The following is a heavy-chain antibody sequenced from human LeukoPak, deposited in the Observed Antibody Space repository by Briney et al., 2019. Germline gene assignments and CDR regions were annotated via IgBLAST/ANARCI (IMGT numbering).Heavy chain of an antibody. CDR2: INSDGRSI. Sequence: GAALRPSSSAAGVAFISYWMHWGRRAPGKGGVGGSGINSDGRSISYADSVKGRFTISRDNAQNTLYLQMNSLRAEDTAVYYCARVPYYYDSSGYYYEGFYFDYWGQGTLVTVSS. D-gene: IGHD3-22*01. J-gene: IGHJ4*02. CDR3: ARVPYYYDSSGYYYEGFYFDY. CDR1: GVAFISYW. V-gene: IGHV3-74*01.